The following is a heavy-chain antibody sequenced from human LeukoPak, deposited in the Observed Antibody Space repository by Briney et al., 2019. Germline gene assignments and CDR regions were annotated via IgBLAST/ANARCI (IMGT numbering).Heavy chain of an antibody. Sequence: PSETLSLTCTVSGGSISSSGYCWGWIRQPPGKGLEWIGSIDYSGNTNYNPSLKSRVTISVDTSKNQFSLKLSSVTAADTAVYFCARVSWFPGTSYYYMDVWGQGTLVTVSS. V-gene: IGHV4-39*07. CDR2: IDYSGNT. CDR1: GGSISSSGYC. D-gene: IGHD1-1*01. J-gene: IGHJ6*03. CDR3: ARVSWFPGTSYYYMDV.